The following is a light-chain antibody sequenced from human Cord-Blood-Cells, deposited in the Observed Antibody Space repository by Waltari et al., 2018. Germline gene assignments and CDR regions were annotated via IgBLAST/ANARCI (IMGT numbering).Light chain of an antibody. J-gene: IGKJ2*01. CDR2: YAS. Sequence: EIVLTQSLDFQSVTPKEKVTITCRASQSIGSSLHWYQQKPDQSPKLLIKYASQSISGVPSRFSGSGSGTDFTLTISSLQAEDVAVYYCQQYYSTPYTFGQGTKLEIK. CDR3: QQYYSTPYT. V-gene: IGKV6D-21*02. CDR1: QSIGSS.